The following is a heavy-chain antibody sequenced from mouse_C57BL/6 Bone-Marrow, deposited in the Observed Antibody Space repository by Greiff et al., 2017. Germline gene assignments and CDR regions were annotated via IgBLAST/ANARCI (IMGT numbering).Heavy chain of an antibody. J-gene: IGHJ2*01. CDR3: TNYGYRRDYFDY. Sequence: EVQLQQSGAELVRPGASVKLSCTASGFNIKDDYMHWVKQRPEQGLEWIGWIDPENGDTEYASKFQGKATITADTSSNTAYLQLSILTSEDTAVXYCTNYGYRRDYFDYWGQGTTLTVSS. CDR1: GFNIKDDY. V-gene: IGHV14-4*01. D-gene: IGHD2-2*01. CDR2: IDPENGDT.